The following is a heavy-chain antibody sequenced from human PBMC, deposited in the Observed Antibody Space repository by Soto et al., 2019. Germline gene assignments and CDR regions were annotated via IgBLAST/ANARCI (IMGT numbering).Heavy chain of an antibody. CDR1: GFTFSSYA. J-gene: IGHJ3*02. Sequence: GGSLRLSCAASGFTFSSYAMHWVRQAPGKGLEWVAVISYDGSNKYYADSVKGRFTISRDNSKNTLYLQMNSLRAEDTAVYYCARDHAGANAFDIWGQGTMVTVSS. V-gene: IGHV3-30-3*01. D-gene: IGHD1-26*01. CDR3: ARDHAGANAFDI. CDR2: ISYDGSNK.